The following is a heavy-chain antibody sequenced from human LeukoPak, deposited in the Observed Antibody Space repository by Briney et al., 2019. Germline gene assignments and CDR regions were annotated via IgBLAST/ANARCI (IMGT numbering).Heavy chain of an antibody. Sequence: GGSLRLSCTVSGFTVSSNSMSWVRQTPGKGLEWVSFIFSSTHYSDSVKGRFTISRDNSKNTLYLQMNSLRAEDAAVYYCARRAGAYSHPYDYWGQGTLVTVSS. J-gene: IGHJ4*02. CDR1: GFTVSSNS. D-gene: IGHD4/OR15-4a*01. CDR3: ARRAGAYSHPYDY. CDR2: IFSST. V-gene: IGHV3-53*01.